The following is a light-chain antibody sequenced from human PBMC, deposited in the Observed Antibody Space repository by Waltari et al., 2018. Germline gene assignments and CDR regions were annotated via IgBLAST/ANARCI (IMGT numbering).Light chain of an antibody. V-gene: IGKV3-11*01. CDR2: SAY. CDR3: QQRSNWPRT. CDR1: QSVSSY. J-gene: IGKJ1*01. Sequence: EMATLSCKASQSVSSYLAWYQQKPGQAPRLLIYSAYNRATGLPARFSGSGSGTDFTLTISSLEPEDFAVYYCQQRSNWPRTFGQGTKVEI.